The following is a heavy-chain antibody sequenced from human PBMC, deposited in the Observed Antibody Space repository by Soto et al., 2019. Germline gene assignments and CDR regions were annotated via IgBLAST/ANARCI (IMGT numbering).Heavy chain of an antibody. D-gene: IGHD2-2*01. V-gene: IGHV4-31*03. Sequence: LSLTCTVSGGSISSGGYYWSWIRQHPGKGLEWIGYIYYSGSTYYNPSLKSRVTISVDTSKNQFSLKLSSVTAADTAVYYCARGGIVVVPAARYYYYYGMDVWGQGTTVTVSS. CDR1: GGSISSGGYY. J-gene: IGHJ6*02. CDR2: IYYSGST. CDR3: ARGGIVVVPAARYYYYYGMDV.